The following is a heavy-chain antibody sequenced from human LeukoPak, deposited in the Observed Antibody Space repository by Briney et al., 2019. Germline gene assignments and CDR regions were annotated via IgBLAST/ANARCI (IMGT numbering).Heavy chain of an antibody. V-gene: IGHV3-15*01. CDR2: IKSESDGGTT. CDR1: GFSFRNVW. D-gene: IGHD1-26*01. CDR3: TTVVEGAIPWLDY. J-gene: IGHJ4*02. Sequence: GGSLRLSCAASGFSFRNVWVSWVRQAPGKGLEWVGRIKSESDGGTTDYAAPVKGRFIISTDDSKNTVYVQMNSLKVEDTGVYYCTTVVEGAIPWLDYWGQGTLVTVSS.